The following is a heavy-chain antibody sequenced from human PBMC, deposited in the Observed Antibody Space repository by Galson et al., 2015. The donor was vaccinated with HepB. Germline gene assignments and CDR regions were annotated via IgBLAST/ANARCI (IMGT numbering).Heavy chain of an antibody. CDR1: GFTFSSYA. CDR3: AKDLQILKLSRAAAGRGWFDP. CDR2: ISGSGGST. V-gene: IGHV3-23*01. D-gene: IGHD6-13*01. Sequence: SLRLSCAASGFTFSSYAMSWVRQAPGKGLEWVSAISGSGGSTYYADSVKGRFTISRDNSKNTLYLQMNSLRAEDTAVYYCAKDLQILKLSRAAAGRGWFDPWGQGTLVTVSS. J-gene: IGHJ5*02.